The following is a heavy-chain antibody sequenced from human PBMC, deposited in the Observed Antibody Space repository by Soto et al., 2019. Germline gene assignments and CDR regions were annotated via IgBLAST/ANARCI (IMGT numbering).Heavy chain of an antibody. J-gene: IGHJ4*02. Sequence: ASVKVSCKASGYTFTSYYMHWVRQAPGQGLEWMGIINPSGGSTSYAQKFQGRVTMTRDTSTSTVYMELSSLRSEDTALYYCARVVCSSTSCYYFDYWGQGTLVTVSS. V-gene: IGHV1-46*03. D-gene: IGHD2-2*01. CDR1: GYTFTSYY. CDR3: ARVVCSSTSCYYFDY. CDR2: INPSGGST.